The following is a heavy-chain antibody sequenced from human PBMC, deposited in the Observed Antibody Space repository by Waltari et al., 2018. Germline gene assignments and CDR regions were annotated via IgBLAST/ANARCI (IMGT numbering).Heavy chain of an antibody. Sequence: QLQLQESGSRLVKPSETLSLTCTVSGVSITSKRNYWAWIRQSPGQGLEWIGTVSYSGATYISPSLKSRVSVSRDTSKNQLSLILGSVTAADMAVYYCATYIGASVGTAAFDVWGQGTMVTVSS. V-gene: IGHV4-39*01. D-gene: IGHD5-12*01. J-gene: IGHJ3*01. CDR2: VSYSGAT. CDR1: GVSITSKRNY. CDR3: ATYIGASVGTAAFDV.